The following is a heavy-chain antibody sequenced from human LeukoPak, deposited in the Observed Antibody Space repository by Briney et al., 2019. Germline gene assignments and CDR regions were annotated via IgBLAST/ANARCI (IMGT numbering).Heavy chain of an antibody. CDR3: ARALVVAATVKWFDP. CDR1: GGSISGYY. Sequence: PSETLSLTCTVSGGSISGYYWSWIRQSPGKGLERIGYIYYSGSTNYNPSLKSRVTMSVDTSKNHFSLKVSSVTAADTAVYYCARALVVAATVKWFDPWGQGTLVTVSS. D-gene: IGHD2-15*01. CDR2: IYYSGST. V-gene: IGHV4-59*01. J-gene: IGHJ5*02.